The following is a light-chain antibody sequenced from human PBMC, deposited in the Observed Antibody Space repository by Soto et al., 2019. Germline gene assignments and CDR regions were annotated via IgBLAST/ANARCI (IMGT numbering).Light chain of an antibody. V-gene: IGKV3-15*01. CDR3: QQYKTYWT. CDR2: GAS. CDR1: QSVGNN. Sequence: EIVMTQSPATLSVSPGERATLSCRASQSVGNNLAWYQQRPGQAPRLLIHGASTRATDIPTRFSGRGSGTEFTLTISSLQSEDFATYYCQQYKTYWTFGPGTKVEIK. J-gene: IGKJ1*01.